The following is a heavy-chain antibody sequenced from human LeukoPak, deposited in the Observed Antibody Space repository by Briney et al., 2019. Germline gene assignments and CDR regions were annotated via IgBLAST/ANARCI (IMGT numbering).Heavy chain of an antibody. J-gene: IGHJ4*02. Sequence: GGSLRLSCAASGFTFRSYAMHWVRQGPGKGLEWVAVIWYDGSNQYYADSVKGRFTISRDNSKNTLYLQMNSLRAEDTAVYYCAKGLMVYSSSWYDYWGQGTLVTVSS. D-gene: IGHD6-13*01. CDR1: GFTFRSYA. V-gene: IGHV3-33*06. CDR3: AKGLMVYSSSWYDY. CDR2: IWYDGSNQ.